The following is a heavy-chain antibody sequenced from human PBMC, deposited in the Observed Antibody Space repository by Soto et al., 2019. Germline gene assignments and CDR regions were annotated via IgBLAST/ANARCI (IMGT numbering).Heavy chain of an antibody. Sequence: HSGGSLRLSCAASGFTFSSYAMSWVRQAPGKGLEWVSAISGSGGSTYYADSVKGRFTISRDNSKNTLYLQMNSLRAEDTAVYYCAKGQAAVAGYLSYWGQGTLVTVSS. D-gene: IGHD6-19*01. CDR1: GFTFSSYA. CDR3: AKGQAAVAGYLSY. V-gene: IGHV3-23*01. CDR2: ISGSGGST. J-gene: IGHJ4*02.